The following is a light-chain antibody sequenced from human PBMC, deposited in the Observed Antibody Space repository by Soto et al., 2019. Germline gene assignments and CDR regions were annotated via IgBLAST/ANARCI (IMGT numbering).Light chain of an antibody. CDR2: AAS. CDR1: QVISSY. J-gene: IGKJ5*01. CDR3: QQYYSYPPIT. Sequence: AIRLTQSPSSLSASTGDRVTITCRASQVISSYLAWYQQKPGKAPKLLIYAASTLQSGVPSRFSGSGSGTDFTLTISCLQSEDFATYYCQQYYSYPPITFGQGTRLEI. V-gene: IGKV1-8*01.